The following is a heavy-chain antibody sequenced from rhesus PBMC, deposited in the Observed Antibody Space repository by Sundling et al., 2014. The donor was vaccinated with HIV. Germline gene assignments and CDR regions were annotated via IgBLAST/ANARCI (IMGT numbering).Heavy chain of an antibody. CDR2: IGGSSGST. V-gene: IGHV4-165*01. CDR1: GGSFSGYY. J-gene: IGHJ4*01. D-gene: IGHD3-34*01. CDR3: SRRLLGSFDY. Sequence: QVQLQESGPGLVRPSETLSLTCAVSGGSFSGYYWGWIRQPPGKGLEWIGYIGGSSGSTDYNPSLKSRVTISTDTSNNHFSLNLSSVTAADTAVYYCSRRLLGSFDYWGQGVLVSVSS.